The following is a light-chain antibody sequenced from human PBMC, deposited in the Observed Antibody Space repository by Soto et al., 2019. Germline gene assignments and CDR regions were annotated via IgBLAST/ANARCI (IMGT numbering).Light chain of an antibody. J-gene: IGKJ4*01. CDR1: QSVTNN. CDR3: QQHCSWPLT. V-gene: IGKV3-15*01. CDR2: DVS. Sequence: EIVMTQSPATLSVSPVERATLSCRASQSVTNNLLAWYQQKPGQAPRLLIYDVSTRATDIPARFSGSGSGAEFTLTISSLQSEDFSVYYCQQHCSWPLTFGGGTKVEIK.